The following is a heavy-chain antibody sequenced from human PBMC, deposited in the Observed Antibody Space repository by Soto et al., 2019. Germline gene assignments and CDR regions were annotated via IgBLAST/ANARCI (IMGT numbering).Heavy chain of an antibody. CDR1: GFTFSSYG. J-gene: IGHJ4*02. D-gene: IGHD3-9*01. Sequence: GGSLRLSCAASGFTFSSYGMHWVRQAPGKGLEWVAVIWYDGSNKYYADSVKGRFTISRDNSKNTLYLQMNSLRAEDTAVYYCARLRMTGPPDYWGQGTLVTVSS. CDR2: IWYDGSNK. V-gene: IGHV3-33*01. CDR3: ARLRMTGPPDY.